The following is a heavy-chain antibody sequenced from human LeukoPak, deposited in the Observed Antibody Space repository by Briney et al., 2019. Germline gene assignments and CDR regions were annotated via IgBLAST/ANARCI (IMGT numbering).Heavy chain of an antibody. CDR3: ARHMGDIVVVPAAKNWFDP. V-gene: IGHV5-10-1*01. CDR2: IDPSDSYT. CDR1: GYSFTSYW. Sequence: GESLKISCKGSGYSFTSYWISWVRQMPGKSLGWMGRIDPSDSYTNYSPSFQGHVTISADKSISTAYLQWSSLKASDTAMYYCARHMGDIVVVPAAKNWFDPWGQGTLVTVSS. J-gene: IGHJ5*02. D-gene: IGHD2-2*01.